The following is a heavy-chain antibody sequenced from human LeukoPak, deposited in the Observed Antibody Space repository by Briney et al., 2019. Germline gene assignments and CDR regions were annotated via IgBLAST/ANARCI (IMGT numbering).Heavy chain of an antibody. CDR2: THPGDSDT. CDR3: ARLWGGIVAADDAFDI. J-gene: IGHJ3*02. Sequence: GESLKISCKGSGYNFARYRIGWVRQMPGKGLEWMGTTHPGDSDTIYSPSFQGQATMSADKSISTAYLQWSSLKASDTAMYYCARLWGGIVAADDAFDIWGQGTMVTVSS. CDR1: GYNFARYR. V-gene: IGHV5-51*01. D-gene: IGHD1-26*01.